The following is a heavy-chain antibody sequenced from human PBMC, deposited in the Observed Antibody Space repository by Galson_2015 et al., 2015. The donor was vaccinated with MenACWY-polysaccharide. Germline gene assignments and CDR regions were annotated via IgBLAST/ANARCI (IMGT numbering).Heavy chain of an antibody. Sequence: SVKVSCKASGYKFTSYDINWLRQATGQGLEWMGWMNPNSGNTGYAQKFQGRVTMTCNSAMTTAYMELSSLRSEDTAVYYCARIIARKYTFADSWGQGTLVTVSS. D-gene: IGHD2-21*01. CDR2: MNPNSGNT. J-gene: IGHJ4*02. CDR1: GYKFTSYD. V-gene: IGHV1-8*01. CDR3: ARIIARKYTFADS.